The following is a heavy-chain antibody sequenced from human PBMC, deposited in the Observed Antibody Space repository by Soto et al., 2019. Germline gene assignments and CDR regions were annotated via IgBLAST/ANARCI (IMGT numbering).Heavy chain of an antibody. D-gene: IGHD3-10*01. CDR3: ARDKGGAALKGSGMDV. CDR1: GGSIGSRDYY. V-gene: IGHV4-31*02. Sequence: QVQVQESGPGLVKPSQTLSLKCSVSGGSIGSRDYYWSWIRQPQEKGLGGIGSIYYNGNTDYNPSLRGRPTMSLDTSMNEFSLKLTSVTAADTAVYYCARDKGGAALKGSGMDVWGQGTTVTVS. J-gene: IGHJ6*02. CDR2: IYYNGNT.